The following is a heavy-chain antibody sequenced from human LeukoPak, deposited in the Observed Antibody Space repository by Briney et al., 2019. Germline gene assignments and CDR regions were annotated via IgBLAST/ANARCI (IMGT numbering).Heavy chain of an antibody. Sequence: ASVKVSCKASGGTFSSYAISWVRQAPGQGLEWMGRIIPILGITNYAQKFQGRVTITADKSTATAYMELSGLRYEDTAVYYCARRTDRVDDAFDVWGQGTMVTVSS. CDR1: GGTFSSYA. V-gene: IGHV1-69*04. CDR2: IIPILGIT. J-gene: IGHJ3*01. D-gene: IGHD3/OR15-3a*01. CDR3: ARRTDRVDDAFDV.